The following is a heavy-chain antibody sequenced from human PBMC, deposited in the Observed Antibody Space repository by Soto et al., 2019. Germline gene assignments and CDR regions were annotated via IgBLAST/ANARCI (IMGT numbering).Heavy chain of an antibody. J-gene: IGHJ4*02. Sequence: QITLKESGPTLVRPTQTLTLTCTFSGFSLSTSGLGVGWIRQPPGKALEWLALIYWNDDKRYSPSLKARLTITQDTSKNQVVLTMTNMEPVDTAPYHCAHRPSGWYLFDYWGQGTLVTVSS. CDR2: IYWNDDK. D-gene: IGHD6-19*01. V-gene: IGHV2-5*01. CDR1: GFSLSTSGLG. CDR3: AHRPSGWYLFDY.